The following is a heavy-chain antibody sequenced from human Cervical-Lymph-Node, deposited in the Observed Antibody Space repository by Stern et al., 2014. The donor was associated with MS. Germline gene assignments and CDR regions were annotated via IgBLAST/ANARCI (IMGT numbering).Heavy chain of an antibody. CDR1: GGSFSGYY. D-gene: IGHD1-14*01. J-gene: IGHJ6*02. V-gene: IGHV4-34*01. CDR3: ARPHRNYYYGMDV. Sequence: QVQLQQWGAGLLKPSETLSLTCAVYGGSFSGYYWSWIRQPPGKGLEWIGEINHSGSTNYNPSLKSRVTISVDPSKNQFSLKLSSVTAADTAVYYCARPHRNYYYGMDVWGQGTTVTVSS. CDR2: INHSGST.